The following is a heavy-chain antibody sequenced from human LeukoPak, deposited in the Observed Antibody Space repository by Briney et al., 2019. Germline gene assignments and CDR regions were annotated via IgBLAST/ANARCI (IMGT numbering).Heavy chain of an antibody. D-gene: IGHD5-12*01. CDR3: ARARQQMATSYFDY. CDR2: ISNTERTI. Sequence: GGSLRLSCAASGFTFGSYEMNWVRQAPGKGLEWVSYISNTERTIYYADSVRGRFTISRDNAKNSLYLQMSSLRAEDTAVYYCARARQQMATSYFDYWGQGTLVTVSS. V-gene: IGHV3-48*03. J-gene: IGHJ4*02. CDR1: GFTFGSYE.